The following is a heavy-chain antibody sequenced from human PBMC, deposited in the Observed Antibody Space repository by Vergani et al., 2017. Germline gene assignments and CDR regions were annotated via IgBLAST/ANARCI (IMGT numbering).Heavy chain of an antibody. D-gene: IGHD6-19*01. CDR2: IHYSENT. CDR1: FDSIRNLY. CDR3: ASDTHSGQRADR. Sequence: QVQLQESGPGLVKSSETLALTCSVSFDSIRNLYCNWIRQPPGKGLEWIGSIHYSENTNYNPSLKTRVTISVDTSKNQFSLTLTSVTPADTAVYYCASDTHSGQRADRWGQGILVTVTS. J-gene: IGHJ5*02. V-gene: IGHV4-59*11.